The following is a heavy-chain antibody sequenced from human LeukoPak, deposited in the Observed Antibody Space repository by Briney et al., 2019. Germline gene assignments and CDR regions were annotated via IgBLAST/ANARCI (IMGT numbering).Heavy chain of an antibody. CDR1: GFTFSSYG. V-gene: IGHV3-33*06. D-gene: IGHD3/OR15-3a*01. CDR3: VKGDFWTGVGEFFHP. CDR2: IRYDGSQK. J-gene: IGHJ1*01. Sequence: PGRSLRLSCAASGFTFSSYGMFWVRQAPGKGLEWVGVIRYDGSQKHYADSVKGRFTISRDNSKDNLYLQMNSLRVEDTAVYYCVKGDFWTGVGEFFHPWGQGTLVTVSS.